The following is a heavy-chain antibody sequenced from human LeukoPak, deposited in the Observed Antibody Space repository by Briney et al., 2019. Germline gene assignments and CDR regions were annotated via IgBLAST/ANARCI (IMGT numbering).Heavy chain of an antibody. Sequence: GGSLRLSCAASRFTFSSYAMSWVRQAPGKGLEWVSVISGSGDSAYYADSVKGRFTISRDNSKNTLYLQMNSLRAEDTAVYYCAKDLPSFSSSSTLFDYWGQGTLVTVSS. CDR2: ISGSGDSA. CDR1: RFTFSSYA. V-gene: IGHV3-23*01. CDR3: AKDLPSFSSSSTLFDY. D-gene: IGHD6-6*01. J-gene: IGHJ4*02.